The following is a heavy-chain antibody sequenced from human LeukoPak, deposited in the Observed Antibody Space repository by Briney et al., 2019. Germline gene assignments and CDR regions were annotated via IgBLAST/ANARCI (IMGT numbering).Heavy chain of an antibody. CDR3: ARDRVVVAATLIYFDY. D-gene: IGHD2-15*01. CDR1: GFTFDDYG. Sequence: GGSLRLSCAASGFTFDDYGMSWVRHAPGKGLEWVSGINWNGGSTGYADSVKGRFTISRDNAKNSLYLQMDSLRAEDTALYYCARDRVVVAATLIYFDYWGQGTLVTVSS. CDR2: INWNGGST. J-gene: IGHJ4*02. V-gene: IGHV3-20*04.